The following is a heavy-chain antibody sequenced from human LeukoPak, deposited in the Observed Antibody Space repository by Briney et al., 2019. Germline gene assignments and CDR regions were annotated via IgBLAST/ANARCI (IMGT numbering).Heavy chain of an antibody. D-gene: IGHD1-26*01. J-gene: IGHJ4*02. CDR3: AKDRVGAMLYFDY. CDR2: LSGSGGTT. V-gene: IGHV3-23*01. CDR1: GFTFSSYG. Sequence: PGGSLRLSCSASGFTFSSYGMSGVRQAPGKGLEWVSGLSGSGGTTYYVDSVKGRFTISRDNSKNTLYLQMNSLRAEDTAVYYCAKDRVGAMLYFDYWGQGTLVTVSS.